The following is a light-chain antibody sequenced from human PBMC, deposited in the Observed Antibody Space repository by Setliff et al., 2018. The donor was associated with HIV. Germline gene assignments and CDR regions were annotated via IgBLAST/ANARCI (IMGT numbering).Light chain of an antibody. Sequence: QAVVTQEASLTVSPGETVTLTCGSDGEYVTSGHFPYWFQQKPGQAPRTLISDASFKQPWTPARFSGSLLGGKATLTLLDVQPEDEADYYCLVFYGSSRRGFGTGTKVTVL. J-gene: IGLJ1*01. CDR3: LVFYGSSRRG. CDR1: GEYVTSGHF. V-gene: IGLV7-46*02. CDR2: DAS.